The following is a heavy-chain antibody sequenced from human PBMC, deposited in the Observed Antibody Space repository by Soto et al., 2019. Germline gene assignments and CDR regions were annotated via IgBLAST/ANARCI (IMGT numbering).Heavy chain of an antibody. CDR2: IDPSDSYT. J-gene: IGHJ4*02. D-gene: IGHD3-22*01. Sequence: PGESLKISCKGSGYSFTSYWISWVRQMPGKGLEWMGRIDPSDSYTNYSPSFQGDVTISADKSISTAYLQWSSLKASDTAMYYCASHSPSYFDSTGYYYFDYSGQGTLFTVSS. V-gene: IGHV5-10-1*01. CDR3: ASHSPSYFDSTGYYYFDY. CDR1: GYSFTSYW.